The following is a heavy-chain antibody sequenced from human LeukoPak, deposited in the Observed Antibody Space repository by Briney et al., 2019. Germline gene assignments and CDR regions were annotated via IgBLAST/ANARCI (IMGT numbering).Heavy chain of an antibody. CDR3: AKTKAPYYYDSSGYYRNYAFDI. CDR2: IWYDGSNK. CDR1: GFTFSSYG. Sequence: PGGFLRLSCAASGFTFSSYGMHWVRQAPGKGLEWVAVIWYDGSNKYYADSVKGRFTISRDNSKNTLYLQMNSLRAEDTAVYYCAKTKAPYYYDSSGYYRNYAFDIWGQGTMVTVSS. D-gene: IGHD3-22*01. J-gene: IGHJ3*02. V-gene: IGHV3-33*06.